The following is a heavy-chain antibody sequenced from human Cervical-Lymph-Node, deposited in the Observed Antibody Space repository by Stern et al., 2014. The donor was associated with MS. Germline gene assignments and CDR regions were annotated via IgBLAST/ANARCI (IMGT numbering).Heavy chain of an antibody. CDR2: INTANGDT. CDR3: GRGQQSFDP. V-gene: IGHV1-3*04. J-gene: IGHJ5*02. D-gene: IGHD6-13*01. Sequence: QVQLLQPGAEVKKPGASVKVSCKAYGYTFTSYAIHWVRQAPGQRLEWMGRINTANGDTYYSEKFQGRVTFTRDTSANTAYMELFSLTSEDTTVYYCGRGQQSFDPWGQGTLVTVSA. CDR1: GYTFTSYA.